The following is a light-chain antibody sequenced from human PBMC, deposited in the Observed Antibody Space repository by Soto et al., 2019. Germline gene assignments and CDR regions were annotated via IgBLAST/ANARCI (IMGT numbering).Light chain of an antibody. CDR1: HSVSNN. Sequence: EIVLTQSPATLSLAPGERATLSCRASHSVSNNLGWYQQRPGQAPRLLIYDASNRATGIPARFSGSGSGTDFTYTISSLEPEDFAVYYCQQRGDWPYTFGQGTKLEIK. J-gene: IGKJ2*01. V-gene: IGKV3-11*01. CDR3: QQRGDWPYT. CDR2: DAS.